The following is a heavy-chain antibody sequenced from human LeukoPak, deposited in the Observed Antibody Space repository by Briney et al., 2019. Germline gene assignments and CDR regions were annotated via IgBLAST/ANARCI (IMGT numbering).Heavy chain of an antibody. J-gene: IGHJ6*03. CDR3: ARDGMESSWFLYYYYYMDV. Sequence: PGGSLRLSCAASGFTFSSYSMNWVRQAPGKGLEWVSSISSSSSYIYYSDSVKGRFTISRDNAKNSLYLQMNSLRAEDTAVYYCARDGMESSWFLYYYYYMDVWGKGTTVTVSS. CDR2: ISSSSSYI. CDR1: GFTFSSYS. V-gene: IGHV3-21*01. D-gene: IGHD6-13*01.